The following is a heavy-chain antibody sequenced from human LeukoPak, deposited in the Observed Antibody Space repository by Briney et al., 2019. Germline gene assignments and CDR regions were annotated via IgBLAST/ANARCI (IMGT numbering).Heavy chain of an antibody. CDR3: ARDRPYNWNQLYAFDI. J-gene: IGHJ3*02. V-gene: IGHV3-48*01. CDR2: ISSSSSTI. D-gene: IGHD1-20*01. Sequence: PGGSLRLSCAASGFTFSSYSMNWVRQAPGKGLEWVSYISSSSSTIYYADSVKGRFTISRDNAKNSLYLQMNSLRAEDTAVYYCARDRPYNWNQLYAFDIWGQGTMVTVSS. CDR1: GFTFSSYS.